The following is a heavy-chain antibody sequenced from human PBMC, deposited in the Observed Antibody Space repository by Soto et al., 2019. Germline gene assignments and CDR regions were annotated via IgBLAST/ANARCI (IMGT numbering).Heavy chain of an antibody. D-gene: IGHD3-22*01. J-gene: IGHJ4*02. CDR3: ASFLSYYDDSSGNPKDY. V-gene: IGHV4-39*01. Sequence: SETLSLTCSVSSASLSSSTYYWSWIRQPTGRGPEWIGSIYYSGNTYYKPSLKSRVSISIDTSRNQFSLKLTSVTAADTAVHYCASFLSYYDDSSGNPKDYWGQGTLVTVSS. CDR2: IYYSGNT. CDR1: SASLSSSTYY.